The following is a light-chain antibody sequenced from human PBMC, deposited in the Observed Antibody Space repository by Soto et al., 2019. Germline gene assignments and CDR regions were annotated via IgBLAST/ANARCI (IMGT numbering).Light chain of an antibody. V-gene: IGLV7-46*01. CDR1: TGTVTSGHY. CDR3: LLSYIDARPVV. Sequence: QAVVTQEPSLTVSPGGTVTLTCGSSTGTVTSGHYPYWFQQKPGQAPRTLIYDTSSKHSWTPARFSGSLLGGKAALTLSGAQPEDEAEYYCLLSYIDARPVVFGGGTKLTVL. J-gene: IGLJ2*01. CDR2: DTS.